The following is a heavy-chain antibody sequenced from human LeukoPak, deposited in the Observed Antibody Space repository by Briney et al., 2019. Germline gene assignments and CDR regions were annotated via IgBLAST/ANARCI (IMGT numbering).Heavy chain of an antibody. CDR1: GFTFDDYG. CDR3: ARAGCGDYDGPSNWFDP. D-gene: IGHD4-17*01. V-gene: IGHV3-20*04. Sequence: GGSLRLSCAASGFTFDDYGMSWVRQAPGKGLEWVSGINWNGGSTGYADSVKGRFTISRDNAKNSLYLQMNSLRAEDTALYYCARAGCGDYDGPSNWFDPWGQGTLVTVSS. J-gene: IGHJ5*02. CDR2: INWNGGST.